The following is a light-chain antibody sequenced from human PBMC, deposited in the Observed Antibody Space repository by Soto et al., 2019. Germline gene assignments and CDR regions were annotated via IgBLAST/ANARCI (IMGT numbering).Light chain of an antibody. CDR2: DAS. Sequence: AIQLTQFPPSLSASVGDRVTITCRASQGIASALAWYQQTPGKAPKLLIYDASTLEEGVPSRFSLAGSGTDFTLSISSPQTEDFATYYCQQFNTYHQLSSGPGTRVD. CDR3: QQFNTYHQLS. V-gene: IGKV1-13*02. CDR1: QGIASA. J-gene: IGKJ3*01.